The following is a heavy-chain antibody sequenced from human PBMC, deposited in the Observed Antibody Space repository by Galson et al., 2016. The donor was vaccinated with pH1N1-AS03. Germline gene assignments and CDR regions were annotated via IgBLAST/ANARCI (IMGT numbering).Heavy chain of an antibody. CDR2: IGTYT. CDR3: ARSGSGSFYEGDF. V-gene: IGHV1-18*01. J-gene: IGHJ4*02. D-gene: IGHD3-10*01. Sequence: SVKVSCKASGYTFTNYGISWVRQAPGQGLEYMGWIGTYTIYAQKLQGRVTMTTDTSTSTAYMALRSLRSEDTAVYYCARSGSGSFYEGDFWGQGTLVSVSS. CDR1: GYTFTNYG.